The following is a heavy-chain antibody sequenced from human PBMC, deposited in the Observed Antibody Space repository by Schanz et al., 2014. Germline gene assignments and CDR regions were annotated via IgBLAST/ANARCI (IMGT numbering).Heavy chain of an antibody. Sequence: QVQLVQSGAEVKKPGASVKVSCKTSGYSFTGYNMHWVRQAPGQGLEWSGWMNPNSGNPGFAQKFRGRVTMTRNTSMSTAYIELHILTSEDTAVYYCARAFGGYDPAGALDYWGQGTLVTVSS. CDR1: GYSFTGYN. CDR2: MNPNSGNP. D-gene: IGHD5-12*01. CDR3: ARAFGGYDPAGALDY. J-gene: IGHJ4*02. V-gene: IGHV1-8*02.